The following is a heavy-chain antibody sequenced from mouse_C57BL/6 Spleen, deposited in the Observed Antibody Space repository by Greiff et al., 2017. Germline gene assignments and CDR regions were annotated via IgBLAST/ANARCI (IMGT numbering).Heavy chain of an antibody. V-gene: IGHV1-55*01. D-gene: IGHD2-12*01. J-gene: IGHJ4*01. CDR3: SRHYSYPYCYALDY. CDR2: IYPGSGST. Sequence: VQLQQPGAELVKPGASVKMSCKASGYTFTSYWITWVKQRPGQGLEWIGDIYPGSGSTNYNEKFKSKATLTVDTSSSTAYMHLSSLTSEDSAVYDSSRHYSYPYCYALDYWGQGTSVTVSS. CDR1: GYTFTSYW.